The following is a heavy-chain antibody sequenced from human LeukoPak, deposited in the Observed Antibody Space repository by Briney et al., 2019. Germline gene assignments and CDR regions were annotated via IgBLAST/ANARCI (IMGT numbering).Heavy chain of an antibody. CDR1: GFTFSNYW. CDR2: INCDGRST. D-gene: IGHD6-6*01. Sequence: GGSLRLSCAASGFTFSNYWMHWVRQAPGKGLVWVSRINCDGRSTSYADSVKGRFTISRDNAKNTLYLQMNSLRAEDTAVYYCARETYSTSSGADYYYMDVWGKGTTVTVSS. J-gene: IGHJ6*03. CDR3: ARETYSTSSGADYYYMDV. V-gene: IGHV3-74*01.